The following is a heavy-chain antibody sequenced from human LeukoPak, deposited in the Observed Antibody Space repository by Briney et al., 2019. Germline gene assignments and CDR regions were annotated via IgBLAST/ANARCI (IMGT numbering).Heavy chain of an antibody. CDR2: IKEDGSEK. CDR1: GFTFSNFW. CDR3: ARFPTGFDY. J-gene: IGHJ4*02. Sequence: GGSLRLSCAASGFTFSNFWMSWVRQAPGRGLEWVASIKEDGSEKYCVDSVKGRFTISRDNAKDSLYLQINSLRAEDTAVYYCARFPTGFDYWGQGTLVTVSS. D-gene: IGHD4-17*01. V-gene: IGHV3-7*05.